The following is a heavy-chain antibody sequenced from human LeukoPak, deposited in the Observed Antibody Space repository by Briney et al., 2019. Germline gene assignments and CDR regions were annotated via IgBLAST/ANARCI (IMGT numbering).Heavy chain of an antibody. CDR1: GFTFSSYA. CDR2: ISGSGGST. D-gene: IGHD3-3*01. Sequence: PGGSLRLSCAASGFTFSSYAMSWVRQAPGKGLEWVSAISGSGGSTYYADSVKGRFTISRDNSKNTLYLQMNSLRAEDTAVYYCAKIKLRFLEWPRAFDIWGQGTMVTVSS. CDR3: AKIKLRFLEWPRAFDI. V-gene: IGHV3-23*01. J-gene: IGHJ3*02.